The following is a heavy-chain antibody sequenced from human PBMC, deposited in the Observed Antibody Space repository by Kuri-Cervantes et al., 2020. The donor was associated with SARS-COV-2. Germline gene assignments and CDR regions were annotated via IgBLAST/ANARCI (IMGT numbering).Heavy chain of an antibody. CDR2: INPSGGST. J-gene: IGHJ4*02. Sequence: GESLKISCAASGFTFSSYGMHWVRQAPGQGLEWMGIINPSGGSTSYAQKFQGRVTMTRDTSTGTVYMELSSLRSEDTAVYYCARDEDSSGSDYWGQGTLVTVSS. CDR3: ARDEDSSGSDY. V-gene: IGHV1-46*01. CDR1: GFTFSSYG. D-gene: IGHD6-19*01.